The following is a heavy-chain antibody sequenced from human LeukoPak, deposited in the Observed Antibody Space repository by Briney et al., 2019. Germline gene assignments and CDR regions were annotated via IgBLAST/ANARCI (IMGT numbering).Heavy chain of an antibody. CDR3: AKRGDRYYFDY. CDR2: ISSSGAST. Sequence: GGSLRLSCAASGFTFSDYYMSWIRQAPGKGLEWVSYISSSGASTYYEDSVKGQFTVSRDNSKNTLYLQMNSLRAEDTAVYYCAKRGDRYYFDYWGQGTLVTVSS. D-gene: IGHD3-16*01. J-gene: IGHJ4*02. CDR1: GFTFSDYY. V-gene: IGHV3-23*01.